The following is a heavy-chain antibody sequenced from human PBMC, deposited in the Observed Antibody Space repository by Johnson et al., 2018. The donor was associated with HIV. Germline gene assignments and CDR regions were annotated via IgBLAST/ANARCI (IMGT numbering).Heavy chain of an antibody. D-gene: IGHD6-19*01. Sequence: VQLVESGGGLVQPGGSLRLSCAASGFTFSSYAMSWVRQAPGKGLEWVSTISGSGGSTYYADSVKGRFTISRDNSKNTLNLQMNSLRAEDTAVYYCARHKAVADAFDIWGQGTMVTVSS. CDR3: ARHKAVADAFDI. V-gene: IGHV3-23*04. J-gene: IGHJ3*02. CDR1: GFTFSSYA. CDR2: ISGSGGST.